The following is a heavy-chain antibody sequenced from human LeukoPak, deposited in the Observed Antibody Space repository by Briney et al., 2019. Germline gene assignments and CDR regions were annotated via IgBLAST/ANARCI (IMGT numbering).Heavy chain of an antibody. D-gene: IGHD3-10*01. CDR2: INHSGST. CDR1: GGSFSGYY. CDR3: TKPDGYGLIRI. V-gene: IGHV4-34*03. Sequence: PSETLSLTCAVYGGSFSGYYWSWIRQPPGKGLEWIGEINHSGSTNYNPSLKSRVTISLDTSKNQFSLKVISMTAADTAAYYCTKPDGYGLIRICGRGTMVTVSS. J-gene: IGHJ3*02.